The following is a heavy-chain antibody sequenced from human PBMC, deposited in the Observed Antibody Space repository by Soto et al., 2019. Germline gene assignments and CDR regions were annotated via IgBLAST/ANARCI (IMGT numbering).Heavy chain of an antibody. CDR1: GGSINYSY. J-gene: IGHJ6*02. CDR2: ISYTGSA. D-gene: IGHD4-17*01. Sequence: SETLSLTCTVSGGSINYSYWTWIRQPPGKGLEWIGYISYTGSANYNVSLKSRLTISVDTSKNQFSLKLSSVTAADTALYYCARVNYGDYYYGMDVWGQGTTVTVSS. CDR3: ARVNYGDYYYGMDV. V-gene: IGHV4-59*01.